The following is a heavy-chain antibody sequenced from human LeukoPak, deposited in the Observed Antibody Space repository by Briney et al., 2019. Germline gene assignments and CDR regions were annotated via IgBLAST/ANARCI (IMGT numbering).Heavy chain of an antibody. CDR3: ARDEGSTYNQLDS. V-gene: IGHV1-2*02. CDR1: GYIFDNFY. CDR2: INCNDGST. J-gene: IGHJ5*01. Sequence: GASVKVSCKASGYIFDNFYIQWVRQARGQGPEWLGWINCNDGSTNFAQKFQGRVTMTRVTAMSTVYMDLSGLRADDTAIYYCARDEGSTYNQLDSWGQGTLVTVSS. D-gene: IGHD1-14*01.